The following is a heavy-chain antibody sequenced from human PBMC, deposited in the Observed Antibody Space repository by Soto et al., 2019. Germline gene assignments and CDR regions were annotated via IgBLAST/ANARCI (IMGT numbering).Heavy chain of an antibody. CDR3: ARSTSHYDFWSGYYYYGMDV. V-gene: IGHV3-21*01. CDR1: GFTFSSYS. J-gene: IGHJ6*02. CDR2: ISSSSSYI. D-gene: IGHD3-3*01. Sequence: GGSLRLSCAASGFTFSSYSMNWVRQAPGKGLEWVSSISSSSSYIYYADSVKGRFTISRDNAKNSLYLQMNSLRAEDTAVYYCARSTSHYDFWSGYYYYGMDVWGQGTTVTVSS.